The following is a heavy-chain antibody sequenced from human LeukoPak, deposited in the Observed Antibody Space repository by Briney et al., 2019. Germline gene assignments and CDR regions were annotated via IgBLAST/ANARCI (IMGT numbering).Heavy chain of an antibody. CDR2: ISYDGSNK. CDR3: AKMVSSGAVPGLTD. CDR1: GFTFSTYG. D-gene: IGHD6-19*01. Sequence: GGSLRLSCAASGFTFSTYGMHWVRQAPGKGLEWVAVISYDGSNKYYADSVKGRFTISRDNSKNTLYLQMNSLRAEDTAVYYCAKMVSSGAVPGLTDWGQGSLVTVSS. V-gene: IGHV3-30*18. J-gene: IGHJ4*02.